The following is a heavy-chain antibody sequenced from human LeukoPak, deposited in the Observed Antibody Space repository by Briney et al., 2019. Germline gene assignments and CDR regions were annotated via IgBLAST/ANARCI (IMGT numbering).Heavy chain of an antibody. Sequence: ASVNVSCKASGYTFTGYYMHWVRQAPGQGLEWMGRINPNSGGTNYAQKFQGRVTMTRDTSISTAYMELSRLRSDDTAVYYCARVLPPNTAMAPPGYWGQGTLVTVSS. CDR2: INPNSGGT. V-gene: IGHV1-2*06. CDR3: ARVLPPNTAMAPPGY. D-gene: IGHD5-18*01. CDR1: GYTFTGYY. J-gene: IGHJ4*02.